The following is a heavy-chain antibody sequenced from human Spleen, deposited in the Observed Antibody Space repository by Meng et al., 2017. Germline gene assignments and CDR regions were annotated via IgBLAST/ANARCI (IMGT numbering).Heavy chain of an antibody. CDR3: ARGRAMYDYVWGSYRYNPSNGAFDI. Sequence: SETLSLTCTVSGGSISRYHWNWIRQPAGKGLEGIGRMSASGSTSQNPSLKGRATMSVDTSKNQFSLKLSSVTAADTAVYYCARGRAMYDYVWGSYRYNPSNGAFDIWGQGKMVNVSS. D-gene: IGHD3-16*02. CDR2: MSASGST. V-gene: IGHV4-4*07. CDR1: GGSISRYH. J-gene: IGHJ3*02.